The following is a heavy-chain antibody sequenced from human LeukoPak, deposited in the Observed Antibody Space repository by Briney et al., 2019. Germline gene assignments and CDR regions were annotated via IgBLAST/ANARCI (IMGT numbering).Heavy chain of an antibody. CDR3: ARAVLGYCSSTSCSPLDY. D-gene: IGHD2-2*01. Sequence: ASVKVSCKASGYTFTGYYMHWVRQAPGQGLEWMGWINPNSGGTNYAQKLQGRVTMTRDTSISTAYMELSRLRSDDTAVYYCARAVLGYCSSTSCSPLDYWGQGTLVTVSS. CDR2: INPNSGGT. CDR1: GYTFTGYY. V-gene: IGHV1-2*02. J-gene: IGHJ4*02.